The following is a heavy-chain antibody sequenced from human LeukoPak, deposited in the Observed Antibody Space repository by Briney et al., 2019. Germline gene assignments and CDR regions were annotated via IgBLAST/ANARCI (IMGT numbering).Heavy chain of an antibody. CDR2: ISHDGSNK. J-gene: IGHJ4*02. Sequence: GRSLRLSCAASGFTFSSYAMHWVRQAPGKGLEWVAAISHDGSNKYHADSVKGRFTISRDNSKNTVYLQMNSLRAEDTAVYYCARGQAAEEFDYWGQGTLVTVSS. CDR1: GFTFSSYA. D-gene: IGHD6-13*01. V-gene: IGHV3-30*07. CDR3: ARGQAAEEFDY.